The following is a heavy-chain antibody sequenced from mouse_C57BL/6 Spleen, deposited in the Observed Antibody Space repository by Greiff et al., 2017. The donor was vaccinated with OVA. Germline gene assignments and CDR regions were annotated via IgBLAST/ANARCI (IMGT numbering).Heavy chain of an antibody. V-gene: IGHV1-74*01. J-gene: IGHJ3*01. CDR3: AIDYGSSWCAY. CDR2: IHPSDSDP. Sequence: QVQLQQSGAELVKPGASVKVSCKASGYTFTSYWMHWVKQRPGQGLEWIGRIHPSDSDPHYNQTFQGPATLTVDKSSSTAYMQLSSLASEDSAVYYCAIDYGSSWCAYWGQGTLVTGSA. D-gene: IGHD1-1*01. CDR1: GYTFTSYW.